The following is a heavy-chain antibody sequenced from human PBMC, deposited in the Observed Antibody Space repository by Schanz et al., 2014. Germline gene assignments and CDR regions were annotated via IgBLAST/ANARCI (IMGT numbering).Heavy chain of an antibody. J-gene: IGHJ5*02. D-gene: IGHD2-15*01. CDR3: ARGRRCTGGSCYSWFDL. CDR1: GYTFTSDS. CDR2: INPSGGST. V-gene: IGHV1-46*01. Sequence: QVQLVQSGAEVKKPGASEKVSCKASGYTFTSDSMHWVRQPPGQGLEWMGMINPSGGSTTYAQKFQGRGTMTRDTSTSTVYMELSSLRSEDTAVYYCARGRRCTGGSCYSWFDLWGQGTLVTVAS.